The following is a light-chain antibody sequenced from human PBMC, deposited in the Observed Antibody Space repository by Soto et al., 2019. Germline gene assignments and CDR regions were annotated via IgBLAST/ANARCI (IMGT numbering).Light chain of an antibody. Sequence: QSALTQPASVSGSPGQSITISCTGTSSDVGAYNYVSWYQQHPGKAPKLIISEVSNRPSGVSNRFSGSKSGNTASLTISGLQAEDEADYYCCSYAGNSVVFGGGTKLTVL. CDR2: EVS. V-gene: IGLV2-14*01. CDR1: SSDVGAYNY. J-gene: IGLJ2*01. CDR3: CSYAGNSVV.